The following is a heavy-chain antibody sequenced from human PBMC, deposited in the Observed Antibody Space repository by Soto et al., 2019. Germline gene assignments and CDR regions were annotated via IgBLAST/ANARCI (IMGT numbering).Heavy chain of an antibody. J-gene: IGHJ4*02. Sequence: SDTLSLTCSVSGGSVSSGSYYWSWIRQPPGKGLEWIGYIYNTGSTNYNPSLKSRVTMSVDTSKNQFSLKLTSVTAADTAVYYCARGGGVTATFDYWGRGTLVTVSS. CDR3: ARGGGVTATFDY. CDR1: GGSVSSGSYY. CDR2: IYNTGST. V-gene: IGHV4-61*01. D-gene: IGHD3-10*01.